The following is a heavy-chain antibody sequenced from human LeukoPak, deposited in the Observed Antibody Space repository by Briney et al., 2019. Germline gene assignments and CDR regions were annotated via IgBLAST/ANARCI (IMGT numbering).Heavy chain of an antibody. D-gene: IGHD3-10*01. CDR3: STEPRLLSY. CDR1: GFSFSASY. Sequence: GGSLRLSYAASGFSFSASYITWVRQAPGKGLECVAYIRPDGSSTYYVDSVKGRFTISRDNAKNSVYLQMNSLRVEDTALYYCSTEPRLLSYWGQGTLVTVSP. CDR2: IRPDGSST. J-gene: IGHJ4*02. V-gene: IGHV3-7*01.